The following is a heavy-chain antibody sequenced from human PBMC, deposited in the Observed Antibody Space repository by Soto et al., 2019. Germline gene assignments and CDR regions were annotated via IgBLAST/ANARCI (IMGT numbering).Heavy chain of an antibody. CDR3: XXXXXXXXXXX. CDR2: ISAYNGNT. V-gene: IGHV1-18*01. CDR1: GYTFTSYG. J-gene: IGHJ4*02. Sequence: QVQLVQSGAEVKKPGASVKVSCKASGYTFTSYGISWVRQAPGQGLEWMGWISAYNGNTNYAQKLQGRVTMTTDTSTSTXXXXXXXXXXXXXXXXXXXXXXXXXXXXXWGQGTLVTVSS.